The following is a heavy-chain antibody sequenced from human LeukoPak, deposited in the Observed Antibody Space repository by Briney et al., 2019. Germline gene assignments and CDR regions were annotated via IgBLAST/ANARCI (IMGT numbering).Heavy chain of an antibody. CDR3: VSPRGFSYGYFDY. CDR2: IYYSKNT. D-gene: IGHD5-18*01. CDR1: GGSISSGSAY. J-gene: IGHJ4*02. Sequence: SETLSLTCTVSGGSISSGSAYWGWIRQPPGKGLEWIGSIYYSKNTYYNPSLKSRVTISADTSKNQFSLTLGSVSATDTAVYYCVSPRGFSYGYFDYWGQGTPVTVSS. V-gene: IGHV4-39*01.